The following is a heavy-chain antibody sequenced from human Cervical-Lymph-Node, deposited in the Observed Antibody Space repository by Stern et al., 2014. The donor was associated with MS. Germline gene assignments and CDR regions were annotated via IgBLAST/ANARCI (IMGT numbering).Heavy chain of an antibody. CDR3: VRGGTWNPPHYFDN. CDR1: GFAFSDYT. Sequence: EVQLVESGGGLVKPGGSLRLSCAASGFAFSDYTMNWVRQAPGKGLEWVASVSGKSEYIYYADSVKGRFTISRDTARNSLYLQMNSLGVEDTSVYYCVRGGTWNPPHYFDNWGQGTLVTVSS. CDR2: VSGKSEYI. V-gene: IGHV3-21*01. J-gene: IGHJ4*02. D-gene: IGHD1-1*01.